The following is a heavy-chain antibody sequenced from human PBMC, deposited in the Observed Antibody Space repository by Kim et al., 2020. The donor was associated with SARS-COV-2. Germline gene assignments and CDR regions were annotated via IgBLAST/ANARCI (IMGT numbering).Heavy chain of an antibody. CDR3: ARRMQFYGMDV. J-gene: IGHJ6*02. CDR2: IDWKDNK. D-gene: IGHD2-8*01. V-gene: IGHV2-70*01. Sequence: SGPTLVNPTQTLTLTCTFSGLSLSTSGTCVTWIRQPPGKALEWLAYIDWKDNKYYNTSLNTRLTISKDTSKNQVVITMTNMDPVDSATYFCARRMQFYGMDVWGQGTTVTVSS. CDR1: GLSLSTSGTC.